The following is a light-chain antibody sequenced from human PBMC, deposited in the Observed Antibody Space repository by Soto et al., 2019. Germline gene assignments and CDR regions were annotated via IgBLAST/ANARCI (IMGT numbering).Light chain of an antibody. J-gene: IGKJ1*01. V-gene: IGKV3-15*01. CDR3: QHYNNWPRT. CDR1: QSVSSY. Sequence: EIVLTQSPATLSLSPGERATLSCRASQSVSSYLAWYQQKPGQAPRLLIYGASTRATGLPARFSGSGSGTEFTLTISSLQSEDFAVYYCQHYNNWPRTFGQGTMVDNK. CDR2: GAS.